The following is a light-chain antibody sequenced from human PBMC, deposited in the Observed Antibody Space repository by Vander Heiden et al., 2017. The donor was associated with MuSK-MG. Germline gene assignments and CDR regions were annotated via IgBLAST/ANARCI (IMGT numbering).Light chain of an antibody. V-gene: IGLV1-40*01. CDR3: QSYDSSLSGPWV. CDR1: SSNIGAGCD. Sequence: QSVLTQPPSVSGAPGQRVTISCTGSSSNIGAGCDVHWYQQLPGTAPKLLIYGNSNRPSGVPDRFSGSKSGTSASLAITGLQAEDEADYYCQSYDSSLSGPWVFGGGTKLTVL. CDR2: GNS. J-gene: IGLJ3*02.